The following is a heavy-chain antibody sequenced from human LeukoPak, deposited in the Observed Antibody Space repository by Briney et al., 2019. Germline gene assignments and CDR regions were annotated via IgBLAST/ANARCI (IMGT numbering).Heavy chain of an antibody. D-gene: IGHD3-22*01. Sequence: ASVKVSCKASGYIFTSYYMHWVRQAPGQGLEWMGIINPCGGSTSYAQKFQGRVTMTRDMSTSTVYMELSSLRSEDTAVYYCARVRANTDYYDTAFDYWGQGTLVTVSS. J-gene: IGHJ4*02. CDR2: INPCGGST. V-gene: IGHV1-46*01. CDR1: GYIFTSYY. CDR3: ARVRANTDYYDTAFDY.